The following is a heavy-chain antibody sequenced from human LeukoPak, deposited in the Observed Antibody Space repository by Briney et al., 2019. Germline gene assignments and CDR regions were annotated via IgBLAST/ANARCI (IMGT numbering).Heavy chain of an antibody. Sequence: SETLSLTCTVSGGSISSSSYYWGWIRQPPGKGLEWIGSIYYSGSTYYNPSLKSRVTISVDTSKNQFSLKLSSVTAADTAVYYCARVSLVRGAPDYYFDYWGQGALVTVSS. D-gene: IGHD3-10*01. CDR1: GGSISSSSYY. CDR3: ARVSLVRGAPDYYFDY. CDR2: IYYSGST. V-gene: IGHV4-39*07. J-gene: IGHJ4*02.